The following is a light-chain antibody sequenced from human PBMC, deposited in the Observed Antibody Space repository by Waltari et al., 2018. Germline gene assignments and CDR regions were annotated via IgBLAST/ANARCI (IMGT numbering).Light chain of an antibody. Sequence: QSALTQPASVSGSPGQSITISCTGTSSDVGGYNYVSGYQQPPGKAPKLMIYDVSKRPSGVSNRFSGSKSGNTASLTISGLQAEDEADYYCSSYTSSSTLEVFGGGTKLTVL. J-gene: IGLJ2*01. CDR2: DVS. CDR1: SSDVGGYNY. CDR3: SSYTSSSTLEV. V-gene: IGLV2-14*01.